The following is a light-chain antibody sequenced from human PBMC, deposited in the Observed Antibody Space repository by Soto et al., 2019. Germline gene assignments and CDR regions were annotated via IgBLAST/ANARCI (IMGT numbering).Light chain of an antibody. CDR2: KES. J-gene: IGKJ1*01. CDR1: QTISGW. Sequence: DIQMTQSPSTLSGSVGDRVTITCRASQTISGWLAWYTTKTGKAPKLLIYKESTLKSGVTSRVIVIGSWKEFTRTISSLKPDDLATYYCQHYNSYSEAFGQVTKVDIK. CDR3: QHYNSYSEA. V-gene: IGKV1-5*03.